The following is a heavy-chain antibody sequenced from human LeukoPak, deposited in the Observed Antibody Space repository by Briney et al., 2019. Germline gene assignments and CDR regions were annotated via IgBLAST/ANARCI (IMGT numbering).Heavy chain of an antibody. CDR1: GFTVNNNY. CDR3: ASGNFDFWSGPNGY. Sequence: GGSLRLSCAASGFTVNNNYMNWVRQAPGKGLKWVSSISSSSSYIYYADSVKGRFTISRDNAKNSLYLQMNSLRAEDTAVYYCASGNFDFWSGPNGYWGQGTLVTVSS. V-gene: IGHV3-21*01. J-gene: IGHJ4*02. D-gene: IGHD3-3*01. CDR2: ISSSSSYI.